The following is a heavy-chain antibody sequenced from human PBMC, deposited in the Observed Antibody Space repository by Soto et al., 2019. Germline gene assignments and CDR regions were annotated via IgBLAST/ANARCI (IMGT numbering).Heavy chain of an antibody. V-gene: IGHV4-31*03. Sequence: SETLSLTCTVSGGSISSGGYYWSWIRQHPGKGLEWIGYIYYSGSTYYNPSLKSRVTISVDTSKKQFSLKLSSVTAADTAVYYCAGNTGPYYYGSGSPKPDYWGQGTLVTVSS. CDR3: AGNTGPYYYGSGSPKPDY. D-gene: IGHD3-10*01. CDR2: IYYSGST. CDR1: GGSISSGGYY. J-gene: IGHJ4*02.